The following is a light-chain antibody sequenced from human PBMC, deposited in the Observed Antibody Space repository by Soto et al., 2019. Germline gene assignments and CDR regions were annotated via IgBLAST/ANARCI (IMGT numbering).Light chain of an antibody. CDR1: SGSIASNY. V-gene: IGLV6-57*04. J-gene: IGLJ2*01. Sequence: NFMLTQPHSVSESPGKTVTISCTRSSGSIASNYVQWYQQRPGSVPTIVIYEGNQRPSGVPDRFSGSTDGSSNSASLTISGLQTEDEADYYCQSYDSSTVVFGGGTKLTVL. CDR2: EGN. CDR3: QSYDSSTVV.